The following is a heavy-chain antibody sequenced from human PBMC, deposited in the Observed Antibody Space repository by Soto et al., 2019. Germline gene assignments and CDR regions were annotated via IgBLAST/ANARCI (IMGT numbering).Heavy chain of an antibody. J-gene: IGHJ6*02. CDR2: IYPGDSDT. CDR1: GYSFTSYW. CDR3: ARTSAGGKYYYGMDV. V-gene: IGHV5-51*01. D-gene: IGHD6-13*01. Sequence: GESLKISCKGSGYSFTSYWIGWVRQLPGKGLEWMGIIYPGDSDTRYSPSFQGQVTISADKSISTAYLQWSSLKASDTAMYYCARTSAGGKYYYGMDVWGQGTTVTV.